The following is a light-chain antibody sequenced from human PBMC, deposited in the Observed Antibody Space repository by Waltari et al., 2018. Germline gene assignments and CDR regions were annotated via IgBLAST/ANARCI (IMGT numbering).Light chain of an antibody. J-gene: IGKJ3*01. V-gene: IGKV4-1*01. CDR2: WAS. CDR1: QSVLHSPNNKNY. CDR3: QQYFRTPLT. Sequence: DIAMTQSPDSLAVSLGERATINCKSSQSVLHSPNNKNYLAWFQQKPGQPPKLLIYWASTRESGVPDRFSGSGSGTDFTLTISSLQAEDVAVYFCQQYFRTPLTFGPGTTVDVK.